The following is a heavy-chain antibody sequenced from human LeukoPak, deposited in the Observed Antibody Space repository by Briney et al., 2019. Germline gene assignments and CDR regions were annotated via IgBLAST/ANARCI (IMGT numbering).Heavy chain of an antibody. CDR1: GYTLTELS. Sequence: ASVKVSCKVSGYTLTELSMHWVRQAPGKGLEWMGGFDPEDGETIYAQKFQGRVTMTEDTSTDTAYMELSSLRSEDTAVYYCATELSAGATPLGAFDIWGQGTMVTVSS. CDR3: ATELSAGATPLGAFDI. V-gene: IGHV1-24*01. D-gene: IGHD1-26*01. J-gene: IGHJ3*02. CDR2: FDPEDGET.